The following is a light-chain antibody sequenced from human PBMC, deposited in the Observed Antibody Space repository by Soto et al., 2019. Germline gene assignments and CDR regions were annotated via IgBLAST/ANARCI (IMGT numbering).Light chain of an antibody. CDR3: QQYDSWPTWT. CDR1: QSLSST. J-gene: IGKJ1*01. Sequence: EIVMTQSPATLSVSPGERATLSCRASQSLSSTLAWYQQKPGQAPRLLIYGASTRATGIPARFSGSGSGTEFTLTISSLQSEDFAVYYCQQYDSWPTWTFGQGTKVEIK. V-gene: IGKV3-15*01. CDR2: GAS.